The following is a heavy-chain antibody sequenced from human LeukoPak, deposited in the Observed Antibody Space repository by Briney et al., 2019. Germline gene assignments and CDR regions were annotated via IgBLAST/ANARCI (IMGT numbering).Heavy chain of an antibody. V-gene: IGHV3-30-3*01. CDR1: GFXFSSYA. CDR2: ISYDGSNK. CDR3: AREFPLGGYFDY. Sequence: PGGSLRLSCGASGFXFSSYAMHWVRQAPGKGLEWVAVISYDGSNKYYADSVKGRFTISRDNSKNTLYLQMNSLRAEDTAVYYCAREFPLGGYFDYWGQGTLVTVSS. J-gene: IGHJ4*02. D-gene: IGHD7-27*01.